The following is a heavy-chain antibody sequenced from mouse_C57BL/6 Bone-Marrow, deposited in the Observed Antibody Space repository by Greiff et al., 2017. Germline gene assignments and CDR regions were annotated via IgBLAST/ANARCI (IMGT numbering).Heavy chain of an antibody. D-gene: IGHD1-1*01. CDR2: IDPANGNT. CDR3: ASSYYDGAWCAY. J-gene: IGHJ3*01. CDR1: GFNIKNTY. Sequence: EVQLQQSVAELVRPGASVKLSCTASGFNIKNTYMHWVKQRPEQGLEWIGRIDPANGNTKYAPKFQGKATITADTSSNPAYLQLSSLTSEGTAIYYCASSYYDGAWCAYWGQGTLVTVSA. V-gene: IGHV14-3*01.